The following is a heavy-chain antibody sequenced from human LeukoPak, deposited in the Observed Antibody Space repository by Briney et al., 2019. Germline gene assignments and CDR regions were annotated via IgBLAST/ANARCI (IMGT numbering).Heavy chain of an antibody. J-gene: IGHJ4*01. D-gene: IGHD1-14*01. CDR3: VSPVFINF. CDR2: IGSDGDGT. CDR1: GCTFSNYA. Sequence: GGSLRLSCAASGCTFSNYAMHWVRQAPGKGLEHVSTIGSDGDGTYYADSVKDRFIISRDNSKNAVYLQMSSLRPEDTAVYYCVSPVFINFWGQGTLVTVSS. V-gene: IGHV3-64D*06.